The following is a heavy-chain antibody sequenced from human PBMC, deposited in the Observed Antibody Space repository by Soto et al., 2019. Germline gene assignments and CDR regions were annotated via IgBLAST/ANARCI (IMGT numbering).Heavy chain of an antibody. V-gene: IGHV3-23*01. D-gene: IGHD6-19*01. CDR2: IGVSGGET. CDR3: VKGGWLDD. Sequence: EVQLLESGGGWVQPGGSRRLSCTASGFPFSKFEMSWARQASGKRLEWASFIGVSGGETHYADSVKGRFIISRDNSKNTLYLQMDSLRAEDMAVYYCVKGGWLDDWGQGTLVTVSS. CDR1: GFPFSKFE. J-gene: IGHJ4*02.